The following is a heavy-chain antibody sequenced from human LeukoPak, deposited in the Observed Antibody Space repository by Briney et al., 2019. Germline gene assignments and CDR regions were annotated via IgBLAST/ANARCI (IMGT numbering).Heavy chain of an antibody. CDR1: GGSFSGYY. J-gene: IGHJ6*04. D-gene: IGHD3-10*01. Sequence: SETLSLTCAVYGGSFSGYYWSWLRQPPGKGLEWIGEINHSGSTNYNPFLKSRVTISVDTSKNQFSLKLSSVTAADTAVYYCARGRVNTMVRGANYYYGMDGWGKGTTVTVSA. V-gene: IGHV4-34*01. CDR2: INHSGST. CDR3: ARGRVNTMVRGANYYYGMDG.